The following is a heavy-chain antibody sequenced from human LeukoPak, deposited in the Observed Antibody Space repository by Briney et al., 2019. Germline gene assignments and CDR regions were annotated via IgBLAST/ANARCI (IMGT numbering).Heavy chain of an antibody. J-gene: IGHJ4*02. CDR1: GFIFSSYA. Sequence: GGSLRLSCAASGFIFSSYAMHWVRQAPGKGLEYVSSITNNGDTTYYANSVKGRFTISRDNSKNTLYLQMGSLRTEGMAVYYCTRKGLTVAGAFDYWGQGTLVTVSS. CDR3: TRKGLTVAGAFDY. CDR2: ITNNGDTT. D-gene: IGHD6-19*01. V-gene: IGHV3-64*01.